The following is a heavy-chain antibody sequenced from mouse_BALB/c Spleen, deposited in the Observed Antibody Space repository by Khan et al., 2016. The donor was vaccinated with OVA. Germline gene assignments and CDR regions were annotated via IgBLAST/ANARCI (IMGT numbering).Heavy chain of an antibody. Sequence: QIQLVQSGPGLVQPSQSLSITCTVSGFSLTNYGVHWVRQSPGKGLEWLGLIWSGGSTDYNAAFISRLSISKDNSKSQVFFKMNSLQANDTAIYYCARNYDYDEGHTYWGQGTLVTVSA. CDR3: ARNYDYDEGHTY. J-gene: IGHJ3*01. CDR1: GFSLTNYG. D-gene: IGHD2-4*01. CDR2: IWSGGST. V-gene: IGHV2-2*02.